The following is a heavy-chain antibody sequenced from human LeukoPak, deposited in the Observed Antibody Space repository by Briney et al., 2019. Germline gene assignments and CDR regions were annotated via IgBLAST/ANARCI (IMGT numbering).Heavy chain of an antibody. CDR2: IKQDGGEM. J-gene: IGHJ4*02. D-gene: IGHD1-26*01. Sequence: PGGSLRLSCAGSGFAFSTYWMSWVRQAPGKGLEWVANIKQDGGEMYYVDSVKGRFTISRDNAKTSLYLQTNSLRAEDTAVYYCARDKVVGATVLDYWGQGTLVTVSS. V-gene: IGHV3-7*01. CDR3: ARDKVVGATVLDY. CDR1: GFAFSTYW.